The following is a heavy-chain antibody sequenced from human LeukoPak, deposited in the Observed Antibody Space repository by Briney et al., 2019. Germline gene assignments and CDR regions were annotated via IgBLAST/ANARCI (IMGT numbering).Heavy chain of an antibody. CDR3: ARQYSGSWPIGDY. D-gene: IGHD1-26*01. J-gene: IGHJ4*02. V-gene: IGHV3-66*04. CDR1: GFTVSSNY. CDR2: IYSSGST. Sequence: GGSLRLSCAASGFTVSSNYMSWVRQAPGKGLEWVSIIYSSGSTYYADSVKGRFTISRDNSKNTLYLQMNSLRAEDTAVYYCARQYSGSWPIGDYWGREPWSPSPQ.